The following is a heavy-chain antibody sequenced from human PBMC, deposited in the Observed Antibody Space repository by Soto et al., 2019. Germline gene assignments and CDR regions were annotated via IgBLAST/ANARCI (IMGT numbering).Heavy chain of an antibody. CDR3: GANRSTDQSTYYFDY. V-gene: IGHV4-4*02. CDR2: IYHSGST. Sequence: SETLSLTCAVSSGSISSSNWWSWVRQPPGKGLEWIGEIYHSGSTNYNPSLKSRVTISVGKSRNQFSLKLSSVTAADTAVYYCGANRSTDQSTYYFDYWGQGTLVTVSS. J-gene: IGHJ4*02. CDR1: SGSISSSNW.